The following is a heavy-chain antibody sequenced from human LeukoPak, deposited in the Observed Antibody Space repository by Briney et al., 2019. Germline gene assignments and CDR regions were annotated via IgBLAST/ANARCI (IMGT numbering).Heavy chain of an antibody. D-gene: IGHD2-2*02. CDR2: MNPNSGNT. J-gene: IGHJ6*02. CDR3: ARDRDCSSTSCYTRYIQEGADYYYYGVDV. V-gene: IGHV1-8*01. CDR1: GYTFTSYD. Sequence: ASVKVSCKASGYTFTSYDINWVRQATGQGLEWMGWMNPNSGNTGYAQKFQGRVTMTRNTSISTAYMELSSLRSEDTAVYYCARDRDCSSTSCYTRYIQEGADYYYYGVDVWGQGTTVTVSS.